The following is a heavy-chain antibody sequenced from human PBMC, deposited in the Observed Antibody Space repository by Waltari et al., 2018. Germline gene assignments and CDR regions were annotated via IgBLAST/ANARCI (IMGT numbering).Heavy chain of an antibody. CDR1: GFIVSSNY. D-gene: IGHD6-19*01. J-gene: IGHJ4*02. CDR3: ARWQQWPVRAFDY. CDR2: IYSGGST. Sequence: EVQLVESGGGLIQPGGSLRLSCAASGFIVSSNYMSWVRQAPGRGLEWVSRIYSGGSTYYADSGKGRFTISRDNSKNTLYLQMDSLSVEDTAVYYCARWQQWPVRAFDYWGQGTLVTVSS. V-gene: IGHV3-53*01.